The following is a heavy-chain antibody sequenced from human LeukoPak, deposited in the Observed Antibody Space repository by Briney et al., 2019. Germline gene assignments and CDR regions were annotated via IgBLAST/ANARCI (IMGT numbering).Heavy chain of an antibody. Sequence: GASVKVSCKASGYTFTGYYMHWVRQAPGQGLEWMGRINPNSGGTNYAQNLQGRVTMTTDTSTSTAYMELRSLRSDDTALYYCARDATYYDFLGGLTPYSFDYWGQGTLVTVSS. V-gene: IGHV1-2*06. CDR2: INPNSGGT. D-gene: IGHD3-3*01. CDR1: GYTFTGYY. CDR3: ARDATYYDFLGGLTPYSFDY. J-gene: IGHJ4*02.